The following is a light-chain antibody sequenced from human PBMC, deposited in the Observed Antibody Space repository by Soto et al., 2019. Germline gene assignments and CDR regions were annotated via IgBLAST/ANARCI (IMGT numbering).Light chain of an antibody. CDR3: QQRDNWPWT. J-gene: IGKJ1*01. V-gene: IGKV3-11*01. Sequence: EIVLTQSPATRSLSPGERATLSCRASQSIRSNLAWYQHKPGQAPRLLISDASNRATGVPGRFSGSGSGTDFTLTISNLEPDDFAVYYCQQRDNWPWTFGQGAKVEIK. CDR1: QSIRSN. CDR2: DAS.